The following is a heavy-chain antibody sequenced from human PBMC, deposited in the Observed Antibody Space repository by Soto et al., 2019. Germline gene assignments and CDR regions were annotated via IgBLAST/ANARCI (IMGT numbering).Heavy chain of an antibody. Sequence: SDTLSLTCTVSGDSITSYYWSWIRQPPGKGLEWIGYIYYSGSTNYNPSLKSRVTISVDTSKNQFSLKLSSVTAADTAVYYCARRYGGNFDYWGQGTLVTVS. CDR1: GDSITSYY. V-gene: IGHV4-59*07. D-gene: IGHD1-26*01. J-gene: IGHJ4*02. CDR3: ARRYGGNFDY. CDR2: IYYSGST.